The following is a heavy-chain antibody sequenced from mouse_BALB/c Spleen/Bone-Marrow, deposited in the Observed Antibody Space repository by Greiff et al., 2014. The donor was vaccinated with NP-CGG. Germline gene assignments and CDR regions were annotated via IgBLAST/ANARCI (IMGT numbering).Heavy chain of an antibody. Sequence: EVQLQQSGTVLPRPGTSVRMSCKASGYSFTSYWMHWVKQRPGQGLEWIGAIYPGNSEISYNQKFKGKAKLTAVTSASTAYMELSSLTNEDSAVCYCTIYRYDEDAMDYWGQGTSVTVSS. J-gene: IGHJ4*01. CDR1: GYSFTSYW. V-gene: IGHV1-5*01. D-gene: IGHD2-12*01. CDR3: TIYRYDEDAMDY. CDR2: IYPGNSEI.